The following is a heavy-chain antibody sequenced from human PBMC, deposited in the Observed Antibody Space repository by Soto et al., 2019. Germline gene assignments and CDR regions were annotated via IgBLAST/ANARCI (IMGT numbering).Heavy chain of an antibody. V-gene: IGHV3-7*03. CDR3: ASVPGSPGYHGLDV. CDR2: IKQDGSEK. CDR1: GLTFNKYW. J-gene: IGHJ6*02. Sequence: EVQLVESGGGLVQPGGSLRLSCAASGLTFNKYWMTWVRQAPGKGLERVATIKQDGSEKSNLDSVEGRFTISRDNARNSLSLQMNSLRVEDTAVYFCASVPGSPGYHGLDVWGQGTTVTVSS. D-gene: IGHD6-19*01.